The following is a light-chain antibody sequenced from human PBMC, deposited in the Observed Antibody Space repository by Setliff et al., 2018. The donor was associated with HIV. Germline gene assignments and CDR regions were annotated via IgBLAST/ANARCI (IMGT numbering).Light chain of an antibody. V-gene: IGKV1-12*01. J-gene: IGKJ5*01. Sequence: DIQMTQSPSSVSASVGDRVTITCRASQGVSGWLAWYQQKPGKAPNLLIYAASSLQSGVPSRFSGSGSGTDFTLTISSLQPEDFATYYCQQANSFPITVGQGTRLEIK. CDR3: QQANSFPIT. CDR1: QGVSGW. CDR2: AAS.